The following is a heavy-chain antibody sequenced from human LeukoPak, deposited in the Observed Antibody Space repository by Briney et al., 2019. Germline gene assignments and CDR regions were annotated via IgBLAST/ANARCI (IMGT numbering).Heavy chain of an antibody. Sequence: SETLSLTCAVYGGSFSGYYWSWIRQPPGKGLEWIGEINDSGSTSCSSSLKSRVSISVDTSKNQFSLKLSSVTAADTAVYYCARVIDYDISGYYLGYWGQGNRVTVSS. CDR2: INDSGST. V-gene: IGHV4-34*01. CDR1: GGSFSGYY. CDR3: ARVIDYDISGYYLGY. J-gene: IGHJ4*02. D-gene: IGHD3-22*01.